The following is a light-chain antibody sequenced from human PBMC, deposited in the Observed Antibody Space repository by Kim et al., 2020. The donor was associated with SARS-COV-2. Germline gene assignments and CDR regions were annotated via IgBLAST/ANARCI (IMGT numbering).Light chain of an antibody. Sequence: DILMTQSPATVSVSPGERVTLSCRASRNVGSNLAWYQRKPGQAPRLFFYGASSRATDVPARFSGSGSGTDFTLTINSLQSEDLALYYCQQYNSWPLTFGGGTKLEI. CDR3: QQYNSWPLT. J-gene: IGKJ4*01. V-gene: IGKV3-15*01. CDR2: GAS. CDR1: RNVGSN.